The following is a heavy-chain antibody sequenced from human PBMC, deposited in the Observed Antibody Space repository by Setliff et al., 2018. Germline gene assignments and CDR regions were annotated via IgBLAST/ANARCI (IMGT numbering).Heavy chain of an antibody. Sequence: SETLSLTCTVSGGSISSYYWSWIRQPPGKGLEWIGEISHSGGTSYNPSLDSRVTMSVDTSKNQFSLKLKSVTAADTAMYYCARGCAAGACYSDYYYYMDVWGKGTTVTVSS. V-gene: IGHV4-34*01. CDR3: ARGCAAGACYSDYYYYMDV. J-gene: IGHJ6*03. CDR2: ISHSGGT. D-gene: IGHD2-15*01. CDR1: GGSISSYY.